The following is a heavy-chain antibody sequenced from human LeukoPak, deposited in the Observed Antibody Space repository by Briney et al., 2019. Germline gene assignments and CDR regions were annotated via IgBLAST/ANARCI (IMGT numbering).Heavy chain of an antibody. CDR3: ARDAVDTAMVYYYYGMDV. Sequence: PGGSLRLSCAASGFTFSSYAMHWVRQAPGKGLEWVAVISYDGSNKYYADSVKGRFTISRDNSKNTLYLQMNSLRAEDTAVYYCARDAVDTAMVYYYYGMDVWGQGTTVTVSS. D-gene: IGHD5-18*01. CDR2: ISYDGSNK. CDR1: GFTFSSYA. J-gene: IGHJ6*02. V-gene: IGHV3-30-3*01.